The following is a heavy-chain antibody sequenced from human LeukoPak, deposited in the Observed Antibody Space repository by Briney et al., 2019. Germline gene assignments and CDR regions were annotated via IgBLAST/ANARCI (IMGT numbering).Heavy chain of an antibody. CDR1: GYIFSNYW. CDR3: ARLSITTSLRLYYFDY. D-gene: IGHD2/OR15-2a*01. CDR2: IYSGDSDV. J-gene: IGHJ4*02. V-gene: IGHV5-51*01. Sequence: GESLKISCKGSGYIFSNYWIGWVRQMPGEGLEWMGIIYSGDSDVRYSPSFQGQVTFSADKSVNTAYLQWSSLRASDTAIYYCARLSITTSLRLYYFDYWGQGTLVTVPS.